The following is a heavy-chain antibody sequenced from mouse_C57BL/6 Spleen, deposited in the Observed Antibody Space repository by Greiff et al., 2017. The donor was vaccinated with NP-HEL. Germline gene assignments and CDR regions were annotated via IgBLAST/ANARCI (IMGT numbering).Heavy chain of an antibody. CDR1: GFNIKDYY. CDR3: ARGDYYGSSPFAY. D-gene: IGHD1-1*01. J-gene: IGHJ3*01. CDR2: IDPEDGET. V-gene: IGHV14-2*01. Sequence: VQLQQSGAELVKPGASVKLSCTASGFNIKDYYMHSVKQRTEQGLEWIGRIDPEDGETKYAPKFQGKATIKADTSSNPAYLQLSRLTSEDTAVYYCARGDYYGSSPFAYWGQGTLVTVSA.